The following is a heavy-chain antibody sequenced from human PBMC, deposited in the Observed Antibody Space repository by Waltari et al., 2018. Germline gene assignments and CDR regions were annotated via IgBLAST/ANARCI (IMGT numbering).Heavy chain of an antibody. CDR2: IEPEDGET. V-gene: IGHV1-24*01. D-gene: IGHD2-2*01. J-gene: IGHJ6*02. CDR3: ATYQLLSPQNYYYNGMDV. CDR1: GYPLTALS. Sequence: QGQLVRCGAEVKSPGGSGQASCYVSGYPLTALSTPGVPTAPVTGLQWMGGIEPEDGETIYAQKFQAGDTMTEGTPTDTAYMELSSLRYEETAVYYCATYQLLSPQNYYYNGMDVWGQGTTVTVSS.